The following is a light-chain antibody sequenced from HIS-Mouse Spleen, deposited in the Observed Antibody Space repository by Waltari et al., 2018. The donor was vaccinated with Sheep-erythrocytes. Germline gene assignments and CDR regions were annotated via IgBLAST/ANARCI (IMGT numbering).Light chain of an antibody. Sequence: QSALTQPHSVSGSPGPSVTISCTGTRSDVGGYNYSSWYQQHPGKAPKLMIYDVSKRPSGVPDRFSGSKSGNTASLTISGLQAEDEADYYCCSYAGSYNHVFATGTKVTVL. CDR1: RSDVGGYNY. V-gene: IGLV2-11*01. CDR3: CSYAGSYNHV. J-gene: IGLJ1*01. CDR2: DVS.